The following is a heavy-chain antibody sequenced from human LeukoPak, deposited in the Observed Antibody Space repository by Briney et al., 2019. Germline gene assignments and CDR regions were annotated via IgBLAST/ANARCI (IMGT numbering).Heavy chain of an antibody. D-gene: IGHD2-2*01. V-gene: IGHV3-20*04. CDR3: ARAGYCGSTSCYGYYYYGLDV. CDR1: GFTVSRSS. Sequence: GGSLRLSCAASGFTVSRSSMSWVRQAPGKGLEWVSGINWNGGSTGYADSVKGRFTISRDNAKNSLYLQMSSLRAEDTALYYCARAGYCGSTSCYGYYYYGLDVWGQGTTVTVSS. J-gene: IGHJ6*02. CDR2: INWNGGST.